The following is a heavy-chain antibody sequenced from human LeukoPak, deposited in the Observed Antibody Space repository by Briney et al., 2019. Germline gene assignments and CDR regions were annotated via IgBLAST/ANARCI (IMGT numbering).Heavy chain of an antibody. J-gene: IGHJ6*02. CDR3: ARLEGYDYVWGIIV. V-gene: IGHV4-34*01. D-gene: IGHD3-16*01. CDR1: GGSFSGYY. CDR2: IYHSGST. Sequence: PSETLSLTCAVYGGSFSGYYWSWIRQPPGKGLEWIGEIYHSGSTNYNPSLKSRVTISVDKSKNQFSLKLSSVTAADTAVYYCARLEGYDYVWGIIVWGQGTTVTVSS.